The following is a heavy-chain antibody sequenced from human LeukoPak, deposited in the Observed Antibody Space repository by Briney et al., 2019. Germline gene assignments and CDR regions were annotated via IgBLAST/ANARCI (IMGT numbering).Heavy chain of an antibody. V-gene: IGHV3-21*01. CDR3: AREGTGYSSGWYSSGWFDP. J-gene: IGHJ5*02. CDR2: ISSSSSYI. CDR1: GFTFSSYW. Sequence: GGSLRLSCVGSGFTFSSYWMSWIRQAPGKGLEWVSSISSSSSYIYYADSVKGRFTISRDNAKNSLYLQMNSLRAEDTAVYYCAREGTGYSSGWYSSGWFDPWGQGTLVTVSS. D-gene: IGHD6-19*01.